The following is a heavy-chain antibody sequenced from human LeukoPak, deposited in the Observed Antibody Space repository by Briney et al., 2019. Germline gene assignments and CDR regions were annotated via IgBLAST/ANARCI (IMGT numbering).Heavy chain of an antibody. J-gene: IGHJ3*02. CDR1: GGSISSGSYY. CDR2: IYYSGST. Sequence: SETLSLTCTVSGGSISSGSYYWSWIRQPPGKGLEWIGYIYYSGSTNYNPSLKSRVTISVDTSKNQFSLKLSSVTAADTAVYYCASTNSGRLDAFDIWGQGTMVTVSS. D-gene: IGHD1-26*01. CDR3: ASTNSGRLDAFDI. V-gene: IGHV4-61*01.